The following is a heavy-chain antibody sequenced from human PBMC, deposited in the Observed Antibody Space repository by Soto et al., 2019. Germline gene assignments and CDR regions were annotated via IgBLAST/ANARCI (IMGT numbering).Heavy chain of an antibody. J-gene: IGHJ4*02. Sequence: ASVKVSCKASGYTFTGYYMHWVRQAPGQGLEWMGWINPNSGGTNYAQKFQGWVTMTRDTSISTAYMELSRLRSDDTAVYYCARDARGDEAPMDYWGQRTLVTLSS. CDR2: INPNSGGT. CDR3: ARDARGDEAPMDY. D-gene: IGHD3-10*01. CDR1: GYTFTGYY. V-gene: IGHV1-2*04.